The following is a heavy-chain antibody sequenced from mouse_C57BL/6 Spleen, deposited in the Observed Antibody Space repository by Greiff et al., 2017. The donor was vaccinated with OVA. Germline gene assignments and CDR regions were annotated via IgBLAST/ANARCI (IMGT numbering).Heavy chain of an antibody. D-gene: IGHD2-12*01. CDR3: AGGVYDVTY. Sequence: EVQLQQSGPVLVKPGASVKLSCKASGYTFTDYYMNWVKQSPGKSLEWIGVINPYNGGTSYNQKFKGKATLTVYKSSSTAYMELNSLTSEDSAVYYCAGGVYDVTYWGQGTLVTVSA. V-gene: IGHV1-19*01. J-gene: IGHJ3*01. CDR2: INPYNGGT. CDR1: GYTFTDYY.